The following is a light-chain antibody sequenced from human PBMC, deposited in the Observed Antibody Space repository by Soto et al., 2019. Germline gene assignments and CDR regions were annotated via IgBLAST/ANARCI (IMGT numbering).Light chain of an antibody. Sequence: EIVMTQSPATLSVSPGDRATLSCRASQSVSSNLAWYQQKPGQAPRLLIYGASTRATGIPARFSGSGSGTEFTLTISSLQSEDFAVDYCQQYYNWPPYTFGQGTKLEIK. CDR2: GAS. J-gene: IGKJ2*01. V-gene: IGKV3-15*01. CDR3: QQYYNWPPYT. CDR1: QSVSSN.